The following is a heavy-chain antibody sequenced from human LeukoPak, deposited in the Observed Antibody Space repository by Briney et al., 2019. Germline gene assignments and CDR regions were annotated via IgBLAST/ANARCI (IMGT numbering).Heavy chain of an antibody. CDR3: ARGADSSGYYSIFFFDY. Sequence: SETLSLTCTVSGGSISSYYWNWIRQPPGKGLEWIGYIYYSGSANYNPSLKSRVTISVDTSNNQFSPKLSSVTAAYTAVYYCARGADSSGYYSIFFFDYWGQGALGTVSS. CDR2: IYYSGSA. D-gene: IGHD3-22*01. J-gene: IGHJ4*02. CDR1: GGSISSYY. V-gene: IGHV4-59*01.